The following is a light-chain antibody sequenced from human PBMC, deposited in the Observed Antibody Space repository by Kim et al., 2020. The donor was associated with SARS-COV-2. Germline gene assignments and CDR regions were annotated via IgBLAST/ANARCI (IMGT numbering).Light chain of an antibody. CDR2: DAS. CDR1: QSVSSY. CDR3: QQRSNWPPKLT. V-gene: IGKV3-11*01. Sequence: EIVLTQSPATLSLSPGERATLSCRASQSVSSYLAWYQQKPGQAPRLLIYDASNRATGIPARFSGSGSGTDFTLTISSLEPEDFGVYYCQQRSNWPPKLTFGGGTKVDIK. J-gene: IGKJ4*01.